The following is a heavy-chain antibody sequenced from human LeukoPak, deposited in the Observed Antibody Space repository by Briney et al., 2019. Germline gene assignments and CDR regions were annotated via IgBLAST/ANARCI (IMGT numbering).Heavy chain of an antibody. V-gene: IGHV1-18*01. CDR3: AATMVRGVFDY. CDR2: ISAYNGNT. Sequence: ASVKVSCKASGYTFTSYGIRWVRQAPGQGLEWMGWISAYNGNTNYAQKLQGRVTMTTDTSTSTAYMELRSLRSDDTAVYYCAATMVRGVFDYWGQGTLVTVSS. CDR1: GYTFTSYG. J-gene: IGHJ4*02. D-gene: IGHD3-10*01.